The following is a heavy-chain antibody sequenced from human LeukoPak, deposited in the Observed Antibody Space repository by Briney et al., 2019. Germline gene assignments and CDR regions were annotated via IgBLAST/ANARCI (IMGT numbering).Heavy chain of an antibody. D-gene: IGHD1-26*01. J-gene: IGHJ4*02. CDR3: AKDIFPSLVGAFDY. V-gene: IGHV3-33*06. Sequence: GGSLRLSCAASGFTFSSYGMHWVRQAPGKGLEWVAVIWYDGSNKYYADSVKGRFTISRDNSKNTLYLQMNSLRAEDTAVYYCAKDIFPSLVGAFDYWGQGTLVTVSS. CDR1: GFTFSSYG. CDR2: IWYDGSNK.